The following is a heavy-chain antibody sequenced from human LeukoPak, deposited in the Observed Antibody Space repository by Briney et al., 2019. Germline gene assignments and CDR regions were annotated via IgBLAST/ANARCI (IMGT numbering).Heavy chain of an antibody. V-gene: IGHV1-46*01. CDR3: ARDGVARERCSSTSCYGVGSFDY. Sequence: ASVKVSCKASGYTFTSYCMHWVRQAPGQGLEWMGIINPSGGSTSCAQKFQGRVTMTRDTSTSTVYMELSSLRSEDTAVYYCARDGVARERCSSTSCYGVGSFDYWGQGTLVTVSS. CDR2: INPSGGST. CDR1: GYTFTSYC. J-gene: IGHJ4*02. D-gene: IGHD2-2*01.